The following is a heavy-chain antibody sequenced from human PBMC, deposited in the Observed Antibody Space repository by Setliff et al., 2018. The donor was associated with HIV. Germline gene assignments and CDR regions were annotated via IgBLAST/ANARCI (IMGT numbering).Heavy chain of an antibody. CDR3: ARDLAAAGTLGY. J-gene: IGHJ4*02. V-gene: IGHV1-18*01. CDR1: GYTFTSYG. CDR2: ISAYNGNT. D-gene: IGHD6-13*01. Sequence: ASVKVSCKASGYTFTSYGISWVRQAPGQGLEWMGWISAYNGNTNYAQKLQGRVTMTSDTSTSTAYMELRSLRSDDTAVYYCARDLAAAGTLGYWGQGTLVTVSS.